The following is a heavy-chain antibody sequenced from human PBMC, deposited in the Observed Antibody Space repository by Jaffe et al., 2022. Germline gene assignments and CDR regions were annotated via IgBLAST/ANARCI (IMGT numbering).Heavy chain of an antibody. CDR3: ARDRWPWHSDY. J-gene: IGHJ4*02. Sequence: QVQLVESGGGVVQPGGSLTLSCAASGFAFRSYGLHWVRQAPGKGLEWVSYIQNDGSKKYYTDSVKGRFTVSRDNSKNTLYLQMNSLRAEDTAVYYCARDRWPWHSDYWGQGTLVTVS. CDR2: IQNDGSKK. V-gene: IGHV3-30*02. D-gene: IGHD2-15*01. CDR1: GFAFRSYG.